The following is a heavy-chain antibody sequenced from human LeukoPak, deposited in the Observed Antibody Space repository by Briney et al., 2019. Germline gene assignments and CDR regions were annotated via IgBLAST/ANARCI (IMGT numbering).Heavy chain of an antibody. CDR3: ARGLPGDILTAPQTYYFDY. Sequence: GGSLTLSCAASGFPVSSNYMSWVRQAPGKGLECVLDIYSGGSTYYADSVKGRFTISRDNSKHTLYLQMDSLRAEDTAVYYCARGLPGDILTAPQTYYFDYWGQGTLVTVSS. CDR2: IYSGGST. J-gene: IGHJ4*02. V-gene: IGHV3-53*01. CDR1: GFPVSSNY. D-gene: IGHD3-9*01.